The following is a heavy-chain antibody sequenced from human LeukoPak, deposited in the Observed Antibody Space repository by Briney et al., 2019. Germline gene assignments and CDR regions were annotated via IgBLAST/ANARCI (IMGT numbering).Heavy chain of an antibody. CDR1: GYTFTSYG. V-gene: IGHV1-8*01. CDR3: ARGPTYYYDSSGYAIDY. CDR2: MNANSGNT. D-gene: IGHD3-22*01. J-gene: IGHJ4*02. Sequence: ASVKVSCKASGYTFTSYGINWVRQAPGQGLEWMGWMNANSGNTGYAQKFQGRVTITRNTSISTAYMELSSLRSEDTAVYYCARGPTYYYDSSGYAIDYWGQGTLVTVSS.